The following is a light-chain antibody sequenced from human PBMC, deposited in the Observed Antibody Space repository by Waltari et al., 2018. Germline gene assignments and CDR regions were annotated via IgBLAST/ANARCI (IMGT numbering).Light chain of an antibody. J-gene: IGKJ3*01. Sequence: EIVLTQSPATLSLSPGERATLSCRASQSVSSYLAWYHQKPVQAPRILIYDASNRATGIQARFSGSGSGTDFTLTISSLEPEDFAVYYCQQRSNWPLFTFGPGTKVDIK. CDR3: QQRSNWPLFT. CDR2: DAS. V-gene: IGKV3-11*01. CDR1: QSVSSY.